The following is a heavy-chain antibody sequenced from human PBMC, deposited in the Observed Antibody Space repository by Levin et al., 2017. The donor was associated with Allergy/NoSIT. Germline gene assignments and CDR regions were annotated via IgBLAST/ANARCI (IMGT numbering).Heavy chain of an antibody. CDR2: ISYDGSNK. CDR3: AGRGTSLLGYYYGMDG. J-gene: IGHJ6*02. V-gene: IGHV3-30*03. CDR1: GFTFSSYG. D-gene: IGHD1-26*01. Sequence: PGGSLRLSCAASGFTFSSYGMHWVRQAPGKGLEWVAVISYDGSNKYYADSVKGRFTISRDNSKNTLYLQMNSLRAEDTAVYYCAGRGTSLLGYYYGMDGWGQGTTVTVSS.